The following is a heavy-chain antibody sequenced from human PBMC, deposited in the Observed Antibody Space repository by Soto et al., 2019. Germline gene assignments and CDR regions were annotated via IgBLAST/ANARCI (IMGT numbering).Heavy chain of an antibody. V-gene: IGHV4-31*03. CDR3: ARAKQQLVDY. D-gene: IGHD6-13*01. Sequence: ASETLSLTCTVSGDSISSGGYYWSWIRQHPGKGLEWIGYIYFSGSTYYNPSLESRVAISVDTSKNQFSLKLTSVTAADTALYYCARAKQQLVDYWGQGTLVTVSS. CDR2: IYFSGST. J-gene: IGHJ4*02. CDR1: GDSISSGGYY.